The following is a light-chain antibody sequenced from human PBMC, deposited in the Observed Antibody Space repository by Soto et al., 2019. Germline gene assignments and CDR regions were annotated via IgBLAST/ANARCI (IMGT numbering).Light chain of an antibody. CDR1: QNLVNGAGITY. CDR2: KVS. Sequence: DVVLTQSPLSLSVTLGQPASISCRSSQNLVNGAGITYLNWYHQRPGHSPRRLIYKVSIRDFGVQDRFSGSGSGTDFTLRINRVEADDVGLYYCAQGSFWPPYTFGQGTQLDI. CDR3: AQGSFWPPYT. J-gene: IGKJ2*01. V-gene: IGKV2-30*01.